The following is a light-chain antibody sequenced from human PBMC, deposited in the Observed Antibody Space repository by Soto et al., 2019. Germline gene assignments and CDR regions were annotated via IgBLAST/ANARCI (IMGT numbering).Light chain of an antibody. V-gene: IGLV2-23*03. Sequence: QSALTQPASVSGSPGQSITISCTGTSSDVGSYNLVSWYQQHPGKAPKLMIYEGSKRPAGVSNRFSGSKSGNTASLTNSGLQAEDEADYCCCTYAGSSTFVVFGGGTKLTVL. CDR2: EGS. J-gene: IGLJ2*01. CDR1: SSDVGSYNL. CDR3: CTYAGSSTFVV.